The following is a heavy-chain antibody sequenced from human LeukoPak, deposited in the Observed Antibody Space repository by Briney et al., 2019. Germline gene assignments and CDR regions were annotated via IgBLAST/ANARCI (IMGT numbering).Heavy chain of an antibody. CDR2: MNPDSGHT. CDR3: ARVWGSIDY. V-gene: IGHV1-8*01. D-gene: IGHD2-21*01. J-gene: IGHJ4*02. Sequence: ASVKVSCKAPGYTFTSYDINWVRQATGQGLEWVGWMNPDSGHTGYAQKFQGRVTMTRDTSISTAYMELTSLTSEDTAVYYCARVWGSIDYWGQGTLVTVSS. CDR1: GYTFTSYD.